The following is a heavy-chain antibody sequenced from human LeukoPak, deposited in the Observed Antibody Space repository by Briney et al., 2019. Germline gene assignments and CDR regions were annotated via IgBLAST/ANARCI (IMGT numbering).Heavy chain of an antibody. CDR3: AKAHQWEPLYYFDY. Sequence: GGSLRLSCAASGFTFSSYAMSWVRQAPGKGLEWVSAISGSGGSTYYADSVKGRFTISRDNSENTLYLQMNSLRAEDTAVYYCAKAHQWEPLYYFDYWGQGTLVTVSS. CDR2: ISGSGGST. V-gene: IGHV3-23*01. J-gene: IGHJ4*02. D-gene: IGHD1-26*01. CDR1: GFTFSSYA.